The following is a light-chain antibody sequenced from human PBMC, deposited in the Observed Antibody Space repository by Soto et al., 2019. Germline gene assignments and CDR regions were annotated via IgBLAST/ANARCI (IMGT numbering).Light chain of an antibody. CDR3: QQYDSLPRT. CDR1: QDISEY. V-gene: IGKV1-33*01. J-gene: IGKJ1*01. Sequence: DIQMTQSPPSLSAAVGDRLTITCQASQDISEYLNWYQQKPGKAPNLLIYDASHLETGVPSRFSGSGSGADFTFTISSLQPEDVATYYCQQYDSLPRTFGQGTKVEI. CDR2: DAS.